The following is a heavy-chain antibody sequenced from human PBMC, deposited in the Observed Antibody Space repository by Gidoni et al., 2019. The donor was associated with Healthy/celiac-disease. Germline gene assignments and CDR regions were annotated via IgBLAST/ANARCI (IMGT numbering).Heavy chain of an antibody. V-gene: IGHV3-23*01. D-gene: IGHD5-18*01. Sequence: VQPGGSLRLSCAASGFTFSSYAMSWVRQAPGKGLEWVSAISGSGGSTYYADSVKGRFTISRDNSKNTLYLQMNSLRAEDTAVYYCAKERGYSYGYYYYYYGMDVWGQGTTVTVSS. J-gene: IGHJ6*02. CDR3: AKERGYSYGYYYYYYGMDV. CDR2: ISGSGGST. CDR1: GFTFSSYA.